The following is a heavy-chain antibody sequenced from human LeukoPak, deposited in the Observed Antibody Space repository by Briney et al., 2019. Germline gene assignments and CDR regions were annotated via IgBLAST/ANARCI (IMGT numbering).Heavy chain of an antibody. J-gene: IGHJ4*02. D-gene: IGHD2-2*01. CDR3: AGRAEVRAYYFDC. Sequence: SETLSLTCTVSGGSISSGDYYWSWIRQPPGKGLEWIGYIYYSGSTYYNPSLKSRVTISVDTSKNQFSLKLSSVTAADTAVYYCAGRAEVRAYYFDCWGQGILVTVSS. CDR1: GGSISSGDYY. V-gene: IGHV4-30-4*08. CDR2: IYYSGST.